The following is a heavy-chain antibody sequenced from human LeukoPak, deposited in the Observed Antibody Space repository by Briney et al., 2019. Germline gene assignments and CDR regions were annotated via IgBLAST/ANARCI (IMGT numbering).Heavy chain of an antibody. D-gene: IGHD6-6*01. J-gene: IGHJ4*02. V-gene: IGHV4-4*09. CDR3: ARLTRLSTSPDRYYLDY. CDR1: GDSISSYY. Sequence: AETLSLTCTVSGDSISSYYWSWIRQPPGKGLEWIGYIYTSGGTNYIPSLKGRVTISIDTSKNQFSLKLSSVTAADSAVYYCARLTRLSTSPDRYYLDYWGQGTLVTVSS. CDR2: IYTSGGT.